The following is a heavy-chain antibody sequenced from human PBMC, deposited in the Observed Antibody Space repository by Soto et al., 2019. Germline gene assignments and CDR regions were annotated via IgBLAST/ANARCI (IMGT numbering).Heavy chain of an antibody. D-gene: IGHD2-2*01. Sequence: QVQLQESGPGLVKPSQTLSLTCTVSGGSISSGNYYWGRIPHPPGKGLEWIGSIYYSGSTYYNPSLKSRVTISVDTSKKQFSLKLSSVTAADTAVYYCARFTTVPAALDYWGQGTLVTVSS. CDR3: ARFTTVPAALDY. J-gene: IGHJ4*02. V-gene: IGHV4-30-4*01. CDR1: GGSISSGNYY. CDR2: IYYSGST.